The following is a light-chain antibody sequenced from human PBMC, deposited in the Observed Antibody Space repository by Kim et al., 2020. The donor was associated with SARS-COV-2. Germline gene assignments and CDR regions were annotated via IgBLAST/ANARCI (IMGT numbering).Light chain of an antibody. J-gene: IGKJ4*01. CDR1: QSLLHSNGYNY. V-gene: IGKV2-28*01. CDR3: MQALQTPLT. CDR2: LGS. Sequence: PASISCMSSQSLLHSNGYNYLDWYLQKPGQSPQLLIYLGSNRASGVPDRFSGSGSGTDFTLKISRVEAEDVGIYYCMQALQTPLTFGGGTKVDIK.